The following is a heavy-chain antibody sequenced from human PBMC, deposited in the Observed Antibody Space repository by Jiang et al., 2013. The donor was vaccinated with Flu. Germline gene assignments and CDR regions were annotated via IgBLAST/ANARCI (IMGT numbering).Heavy chain of an antibody. D-gene: IGHD6-19*01. Sequence: GPGLVKPSETLSLTCTVSGGSISSYYWSWIRQPPGKGLEWIGYIYYSGSTNYNPSLKSRVTISVDTSKNQFSLKLSSVTAADTAVYYCARFPSGWRHWYFDLWGRGTLVTVSS. CDR2: IYYSGST. J-gene: IGHJ2*01. V-gene: IGHV4-59*01. CDR3: ARFPSGWRHWYFDL. CDR1: GGSISSYY.